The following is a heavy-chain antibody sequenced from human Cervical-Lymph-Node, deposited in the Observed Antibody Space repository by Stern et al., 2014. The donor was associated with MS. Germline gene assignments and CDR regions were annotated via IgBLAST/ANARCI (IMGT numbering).Heavy chain of an antibody. D-gene: IGHD6-13*01. Sequence: QVQLVQSGAEVKKPGASVKVSCKASGYTFIGHYMPWVRQAPGQGLEWMGWINTNSGGNTNYAQKFQGRVTLTRDTSISTVYMDLSGLRSDDTAVYYCAREGLIASSLDYWGQGTLVTVSS. CDR1: GYTFIGHY. V-gene: IGHV1-2*02. CDR2: INTNSGGNT. CDR3: AREGLIASSLDY. J-gene: IGHJ4*02.